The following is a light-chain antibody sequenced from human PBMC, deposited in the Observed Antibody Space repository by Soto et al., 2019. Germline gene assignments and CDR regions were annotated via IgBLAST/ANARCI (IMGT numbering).Light chain of an antibody. CDR2: GVN. J-gene: IGLJ3*02. Sequence: HSALTQPPSASGSPGQSVTISCTGTSSDVGSYNYVSWYQQHPDKAPKLIIYGVNERPSGVPDRFSGSKSGNTASLTVSGLQAEDEADYYCTSYAGSNNPVVFGGGTQLTVL. V-gene: IGLV2-8*01. CDR3: TSYAGSNNPVV. CDR1: SSDVGSYNY.